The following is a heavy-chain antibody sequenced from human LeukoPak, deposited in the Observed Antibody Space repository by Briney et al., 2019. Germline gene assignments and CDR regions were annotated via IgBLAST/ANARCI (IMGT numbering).Heavy chain of an antibody. CDR2: ISSSSSYI. CDR3: ARDKQNRDYGSGSYKDY. Sequence: GGSLRLSCAASGFTFSSYSMNWVRQAPGKGLEWVSSISSSSSYIYYADSVKGRFTISRDNAKNSLYLQMNSLRAEDTAVYYCARDKQNRDYGSGSYKDYWGQGTLVTVSS. D-gene: IGHD3-10*01. J-gene: IGHJ4*02. CDR1: GFTFSSYS. V-gene: IGHV3-21*01.